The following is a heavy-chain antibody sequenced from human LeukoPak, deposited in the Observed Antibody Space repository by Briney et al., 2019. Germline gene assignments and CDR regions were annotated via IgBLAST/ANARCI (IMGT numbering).Heavy chain of an antibody. V-gene: IGHV3-48*03. D-gene: IGHD2/OR15-2a*01. J-gene: IGHJ3*02. Sequence: GGSLRLSCAASGFTFSSYEMNWVRQGPGKGLEWVSYISSSGTTEYYADSVKGRFTLSRDNAKKSLSLQMNSLRAEDTAIYYCARSNRDAFDMWGQGTVVTVSS. CDR3: ARSNRDAFDM. CDR1: GFTFSSYE. CDR2: ISSSGTTE.